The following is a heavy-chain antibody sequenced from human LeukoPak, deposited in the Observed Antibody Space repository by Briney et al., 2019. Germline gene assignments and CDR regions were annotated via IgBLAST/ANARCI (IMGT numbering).Heavy chain of an antibody. CDR2: IRYDGSNK. CDR3: AKRRIAAAGTFDP. V-gene: IGHV3-30*02. CDR1: GFTFSSYG. J-gene: IGHJ5*02. Sequence: GGSLRLSCAASGFTFSSYGMHWVRQAPGKGLEWVAFIRYDGSNKYYADSVKGRFTISRDNSKNTLYLQMNSLRAEDTAVYYCAKRRIAAAGTFDPWGQGTLVTVSS. D-gene: IGHD6-13*01.